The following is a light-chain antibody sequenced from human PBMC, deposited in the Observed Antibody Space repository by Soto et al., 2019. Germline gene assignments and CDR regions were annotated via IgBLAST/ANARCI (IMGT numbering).Light chain of an antibody. CDR2: GAS. CDR3: QHYKNYPWT. J-gene: IGKJ1*01. CDR1: QDVGRY. Sequence: AIRMTPSPSSLSASAVDRVAIACRASQDVGRYLAWYQQKPGQAPKPLIYGASTLQSGVPSRFSDGGSGTDFTLTISCLQSEDFATYYCQHYKNYPWTFGQGTKVEIK. V-gene: IGKV1-8*01.